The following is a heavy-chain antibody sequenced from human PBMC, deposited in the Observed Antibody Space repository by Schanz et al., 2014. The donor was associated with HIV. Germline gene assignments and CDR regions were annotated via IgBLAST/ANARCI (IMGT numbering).Heavy chain of an antibody. D-gene: IGHD4-17*01. Sequence: QVQLVQSGAEVKKPGSSVKVSCKASGGTFSSYAISWVRQAPGQGLEWMGGISAYNGNTNYAQKVQGRVTMTTDTSTSTAYMELRSLTSDDTAVYYCARGERTVHDAFDIWGQGTMVTVSS. V-gene: IGHV1-18*01. CDR3: ARGERTVHDAFDI. J-gene: IGHJ3*02. CDR2: ISAYNGNT. CDR1: GGTFSSYA.